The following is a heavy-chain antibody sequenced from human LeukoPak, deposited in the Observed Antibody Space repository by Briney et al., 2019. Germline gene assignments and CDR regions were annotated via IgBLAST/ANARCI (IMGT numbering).Heavy chain of an antibody. CDR3: ARARRDCSGGSCYPDYNWFDP. J-gene: IGHJ5*02. CDR1: GFTFSSYE. D-gene: IGHD2-15*01. Sequence: GGPLRLSCAASGFTFSSYEMNWVRQAPGKGLDWVSYISSSGSAIYYADSVRGRFTISRDNAKNSLYLQMNSLRAEDTAVYYCARARRDCSGGSCYPDYNWFDPWGQGTLVTVPS. V-gene: IGHV3-48*03. CDR2: ISSSGSAI.